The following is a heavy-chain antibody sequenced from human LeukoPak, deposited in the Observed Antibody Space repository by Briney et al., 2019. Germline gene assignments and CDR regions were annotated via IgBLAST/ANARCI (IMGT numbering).Heavy chain of an antibody. CDR2: TYYRSKWYN. D-gene: IGHD3/OR15-3a*01. CDR1: GDSVSSNRAG. Sequence: SQTLSLTCAISGDSVSSNRAGWNWIRQSPWRGLQWLGRTYYRSKWYNEYAVSVESRITINPNTSKNQFSLQLNSVTPEDTAVYYCARGDWISGFDPWGQGTLVTVSS. CDR3: ARGDWISGFDP. V-gene: IGHV6-1*01. J-gene: IGHJ5*02.